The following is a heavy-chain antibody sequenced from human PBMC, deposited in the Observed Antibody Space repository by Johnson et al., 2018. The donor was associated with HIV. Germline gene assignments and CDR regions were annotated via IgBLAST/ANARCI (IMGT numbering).Heavy chain of an antibody. CDR1: GFTFSSYA. V-gene: IGHV3-30*04. CDR3: ARENGVEMATVNDAFDI. CDR2: ISYDGSNK. J-gene: IGHJ3*02. Sequence: QVQLMESGGGVVQPGRSLRLSCAASGFTFSSYAMHWVRQAPGKGLEWVAVISYDGSNKYYADSVKGRFTISRDNSKNSLYLQMTSLRAEDTAVYYCARENGVEMATVNDAFDIWGQGTMVTVSS. D-gene: IGHD5-24*01.